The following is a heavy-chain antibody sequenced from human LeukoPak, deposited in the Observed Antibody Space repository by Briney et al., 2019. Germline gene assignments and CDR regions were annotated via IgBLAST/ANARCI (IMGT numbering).Heavy chain of an antibody. J-gene: IGHJ6*03. V-gene: IGHV4-39*07. CDR1: GGSISSSSYY. CDR3: ARAKGTVVPAAMFYYYYYYMDV. D-gene: IGHD2-2*01. CDR2: IYYSGST. Sequence: SETLSLTCTVSGGSISSSSYYWGWIRQPPGKGLEWIGSIYYSGSTYYNPSLKSRVTISVDTSKNQFSLKLSSVTAADTAVYYCARAKGTVVPAAMFYYYYYYMDVWGKGTTVTVSS.